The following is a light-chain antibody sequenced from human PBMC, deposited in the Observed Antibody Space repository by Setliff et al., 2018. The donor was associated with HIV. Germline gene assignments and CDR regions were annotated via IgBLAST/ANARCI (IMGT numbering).Light chain of an antibody. CDR1: SSNIGNNY. J-gene: IGLJ3*02. CDR3: GTWDSSLSAPV. Sequence: QSVLTQPPSVSAAPGQKVTISCSGSSSNIGNNYVSWYQKFPGTATKLFVYENNKRPSGIPDRVSGSKSGTSATLGITGLQTGDEADYYCGTWDSSLSAPVFGGGTK. V-gene: IGLV1-51*02. CDR2: ENN.